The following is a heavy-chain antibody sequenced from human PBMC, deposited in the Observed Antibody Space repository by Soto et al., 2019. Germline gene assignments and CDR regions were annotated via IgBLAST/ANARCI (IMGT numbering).Heavy chain of an antibody. CDR2: ISSNGGST. CDR1: GFTFSSYA. V-gene: IGHV3-64D*08. Sequence: GGSLRLSCSASGFTFSSYAMHWVRQAPGKGLEYVSAISSNGGSTYYADSVKGRFTISRDNSKNTLYLQMSSLRAEDTAVYYCVKISGLRYFDWLLWDDAFDIWGQGTMVTVSS. J-gene: IGHJ3*02. CDR3: VKISGLRYFDWLLWDDAFDI. D-gene: IGHD3-9*01.